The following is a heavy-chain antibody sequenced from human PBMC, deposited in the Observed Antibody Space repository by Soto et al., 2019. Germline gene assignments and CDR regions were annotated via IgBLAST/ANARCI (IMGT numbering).Heavy chain of an antibody. CDR3: AKKVNSGPGSQYFDY. D-gene: IGHD3-10*01. V-gene: IGHV3-23*01. J-gene: IGHJ4*02. CDR1: GFTFSSYS. Sequence: EVQLLESGGGLVQPGGSLRLSCAASGFTFSSYSMSWVRQAPGKGLEWVSGFSTSGDGGTTYYADSVKGRFTISRDNSKNTLFLQMNSLRAEDTAIYYCAKKVNSGPGSQYFDYWGQGTLVTVSS. CDR2: TSGDGGTT.